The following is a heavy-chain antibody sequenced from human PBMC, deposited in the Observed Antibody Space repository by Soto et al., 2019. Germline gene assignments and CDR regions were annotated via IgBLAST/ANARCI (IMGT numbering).Heavy chain of an antibody. CDR2: VSPGGDVS. Sequence: GGSLRISCAVCGFTFSSFVMNGFRQAPGKGLEWVSTVSPGGDVSHYTDSVKGRFTISRDNSRRTLHLQMDSLRAEDAAVYFCVRRAITAATNWGAFDVWGQGTVVTVSS. V-gene: IGHV3-23*01. J-gene: IGHJ3*01. CDR1: GFTFSSFV. D-gene: IGHD1-20*01. CDR3: VRRAITAATNWGAFDV.